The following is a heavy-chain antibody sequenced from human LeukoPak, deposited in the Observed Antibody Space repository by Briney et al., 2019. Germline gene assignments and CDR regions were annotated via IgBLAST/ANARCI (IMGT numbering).Heavy chain of an antibody. V-gene: IGHV3-30*02. CDR2: IRYDGSNK. J-gene: IGHJ4*02. CDR3: ARDRSYYSDSSGLDY. Sequence: GGSLRLSCAASGFTFSSYAMSWVRQAPGKGLEWVAFIRYDGSNKYYADSVKGRFTISRDNSKNTLYLQMNSLRAEDTAVYYCARDRSYYSDSSGLDYWGQGTLVTVSS. CDR1: GFTFSSYA. D-gene: IGHD3-22*01.